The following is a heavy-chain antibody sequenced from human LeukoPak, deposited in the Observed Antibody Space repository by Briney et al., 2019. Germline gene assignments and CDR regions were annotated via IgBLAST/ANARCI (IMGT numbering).Heavy chain of an antibody. Sequence: PSETLSLTCTVSGGSISSYYWSWIRQPVGKGLEWIGRIYTSGSTNYNPSLKSRVTMSVDTSKNQFSLKLSSVTAADTAVYYCAAEVSLRPYYFDYWGQGTLVTVSS. V-gene: IGHV4-4*07. CDR1: GGSISSYY. CDR3: AAEVSLRPYYFDY. CDR2: IYTSGST. J-gene: IGHJ4*02.